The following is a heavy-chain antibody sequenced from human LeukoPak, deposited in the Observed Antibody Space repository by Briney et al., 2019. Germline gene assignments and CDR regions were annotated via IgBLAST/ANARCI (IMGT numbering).Heavy chain of an antibody. CDR3: VNLRRG. J-gene: IGHJ4*02. V-gene: IGHV3-7*03. CDR1: GFIFNNAW. D-gene: IGHD3-16*01. Sequence: GGSLRLSCAVSGFIFNNAWMTWVRQAPGKGLEWVANIKQDGSEKYYLNSVKGRFAISRDNAKNSLFLQMNSLRAEDTAIYYCVNLRRGWGQGTLVTVSS. CDR2: IKQDGSEK.